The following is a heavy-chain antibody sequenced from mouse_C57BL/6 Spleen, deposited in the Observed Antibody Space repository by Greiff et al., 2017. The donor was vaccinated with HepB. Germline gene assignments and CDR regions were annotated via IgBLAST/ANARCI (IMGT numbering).Heavy chain of an antibody. D-gene: IGHD1-1*01. CDR2: IDPETGGT. CDR3: NYYGSSSDFDV. V-gene: IGHV1-15*01. CDR1: GYTFTDYE. Sequence: QVQLQQSGAELVRPGASVTLSCKASGYTFTDYEMHWVKQTPVHGLEWIGAIDPETGGTAYNQKFKGKAILTADKSSSTAYMELRSLTSEDSAVYYCNYYGSSSDFDVWGTGTTVTVSS. J-gene: IGHJ1*03.